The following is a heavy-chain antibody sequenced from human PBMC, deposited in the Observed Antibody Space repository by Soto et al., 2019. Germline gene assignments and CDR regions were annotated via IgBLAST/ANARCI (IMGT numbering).Heavy chain of an antibody. V-gene: IGHV4-39*01. CDR2: IYYSGTS. CDR3: AHILSGSQFNY. J-gene: IGHJ4*02. CDR1: GGFXSGSDYY. Sequence: PSETLSLTCTVSGGFXSGSDYYWGWIRQPPGKGLEWIGNIYYSGTSYSYPSLKGRVTMSVDTSKNQFSLKVNSVIAADTAIYYCAHILSGSQFNYWGQGTPVTVSS. D-gene: IGHD3-9*01.